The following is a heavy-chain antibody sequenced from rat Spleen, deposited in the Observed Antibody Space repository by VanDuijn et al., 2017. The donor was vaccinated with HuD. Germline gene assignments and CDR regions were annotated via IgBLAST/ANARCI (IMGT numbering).Heavy chain of an antibody. Sequence: QIQLQQSGAELAKPGSSVKISCKTSGYTFTNNYLNWIKQTSGQGLEYIGYVNTGNGGTIYNEKFKGKASLTVDKSSSTAFMQLSSLTPEDTAVYYCARYYSNYTPFAFWGQGTLVTVSS. D-gene: IGHD1-2*01. J-gene: IGHJ3*01. V-gene: IGHV1-43*01. CDR2: VNTGNGGT. CDR1: GYTFTNNY. CDR3: ARYYSNYTPFAF.